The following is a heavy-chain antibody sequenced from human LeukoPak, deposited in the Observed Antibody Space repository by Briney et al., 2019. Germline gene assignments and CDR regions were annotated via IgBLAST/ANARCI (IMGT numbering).Heavy chain of an antibody. D-gene: IGHD3-22*01. CDR1: GFTFSSNW. J-gene: IGHJ4*02. CDR2: ISPDGTTT. CDR3: ARESQGVVYYYVSSGPSDY. V-gene: IGHV3-74*01. Sequence: GGSLRLSCAASGFTFSSNWMHWVRQAPGKGLVWVSRISPDGTTTTYANSVKGRFTISRDSAENTLFLQMNSLRAEDTAVYYCARESQGVVYYYVSSGPSDYWGQGALVTVSS.